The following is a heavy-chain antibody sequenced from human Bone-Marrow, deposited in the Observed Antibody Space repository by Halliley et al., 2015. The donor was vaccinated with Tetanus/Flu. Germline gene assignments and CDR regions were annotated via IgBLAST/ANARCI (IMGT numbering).Heavy chain of an antibody. Sequence: SLRLSCAASGFSFNTYALHWVRQAPGKGLEWVAVISSDGSTKFYAGSVRGRFSISRDNSKNTLVLQMNSLRVEDTGVYYCAKEKWIERSYYFDYWGQGTLATVSS. CDR2: ISSDGSTK. CDR1: GFSFNTYA. D-gene: IGHD5-12*01. V-gene: IGHV3-30*04. J-gene: IGHJ4*02. CDR3: AKEKWIERSYYFDY.